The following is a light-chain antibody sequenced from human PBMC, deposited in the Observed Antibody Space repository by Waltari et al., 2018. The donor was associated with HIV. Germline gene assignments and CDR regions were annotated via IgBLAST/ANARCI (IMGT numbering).Light chain of an antibody. J-gene: IGLJ1*01. CDR1: NSNIGGKD. CDR3: AAWDDTLSSYV. CDR2: RTN. V-gene: IGLV1-47*01. Sequence: QSVLTQPPSASGTPGQRVTIPCSGSNSNIGGKDVYWFQHLPGTAPKLLIYRTNQRRSGVPDRFSGSKSGTSASLAISGLRSDDEADYYCAAWDDTLSSYVFGTGTTVTV.